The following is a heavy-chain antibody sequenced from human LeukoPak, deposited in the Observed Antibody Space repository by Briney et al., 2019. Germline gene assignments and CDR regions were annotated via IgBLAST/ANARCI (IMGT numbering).Heavy chain of an antibody. J-gene: IGHJ4*02. CDR3: ATTPSWPDY. CDR2: INPNTGGT. V-gene: IGHV1-2*02. CDR1: GYTFTGYY. D-gene: IGHD6-13*01. Sequence: GASVNVSCKASGYTFTGYYMHWVRQAPGQGLEWMGYINPNTGGTFYAQKFQGRVTMTRDTSINTAYLELNSLTSDDTAVYYCATTPSWPDYWGQGTLVTVSS.